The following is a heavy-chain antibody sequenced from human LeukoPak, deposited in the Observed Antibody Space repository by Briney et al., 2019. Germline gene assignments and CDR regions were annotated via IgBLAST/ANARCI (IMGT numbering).Heavy chain of an antibody. Sequence: GASVKVSCKASGYTFTGYYMHWVRQAPGQGLEWMGWINPNSGGTNYAQKFQGRVTMTRDTSISTAYMELSRLRSDDTAVYYCAREFSSGWYSRWFDPWGQGTLVTVSS. D-gene: IGHD6-19*01. CDR1: GYTFTGYY. CDR2: INPNSGGT. CDR3: AREFSSGWYSRWFDP. J-gene: IGHJ5*02. V-gene: IGHV1-2*02.